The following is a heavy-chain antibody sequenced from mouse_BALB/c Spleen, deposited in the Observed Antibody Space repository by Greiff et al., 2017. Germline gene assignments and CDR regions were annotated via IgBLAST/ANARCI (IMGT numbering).Heavy chain of an antibody. CDR1: GFAFSSYD. D-gene: IGHD2-3*01. V-gene: IGHV5-12-1*01. Sequence: DVKLVESGGGLVKPGGSLKLSCAASGFAFSSYDMSWVRQTPEKRLEWVAYISSGGGSTYYPDTVKGRFTISRDNAKNTLYLQMSSLKSEDTAMYYCARHGYYPYYAMDYWGQGTSVTVSS. CDR3: ARHGYYPYYAMDY. CDR2: ISSGGGST. J-gene: IGHJ4*01.